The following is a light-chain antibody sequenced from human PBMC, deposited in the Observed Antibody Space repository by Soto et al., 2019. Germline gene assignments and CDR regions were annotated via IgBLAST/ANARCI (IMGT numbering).Light chain of an antibody. CDR3: QQYGGSPIT. CDR2: GAS. J-gene: IGKJ5*01. Sequence: VLTQSPGPLSLSPGGRATLSCRASQSVSRRLAWYQQRPGQSPRLLISGASMRASGVPVRFIGSGSGTDFTLTITRLEPEDFAVYYCQQYGGSPITLGLGTRLEIK. V-gene: IGKV3-20*01. CDR1: QSVSRR.